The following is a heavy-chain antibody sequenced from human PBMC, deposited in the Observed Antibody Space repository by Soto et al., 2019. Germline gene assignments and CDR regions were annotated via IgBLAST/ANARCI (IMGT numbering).Heavy chain of an antibody. J-gene: IGHJ4*02. CDR3: AKSGSFCSPSLGYFDY. CDR2: INPNSGGT. D-gene: IGHD1-26*01. V-gene: IGHV1-2*02. CDR1: GFTFTGHY. Sequence: ASVKVSCKASGFTFTGHYIHWVRQAPGQGLEWMGWINPNSGGTSYAQKFQGRVTMTRDTSITTAYMELSRLSADDTAVYYCAKSGSFCSPSLGYFDYWGQGTLVTVSS.